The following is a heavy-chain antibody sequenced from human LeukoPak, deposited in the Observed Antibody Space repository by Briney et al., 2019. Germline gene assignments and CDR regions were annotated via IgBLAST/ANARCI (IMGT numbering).Heavy chain of an antibody. Sequence: GGSLRLSCAASGFTFSTYGMHWVRQAPGKGLEWVAFIRYDGRNKYYADSVKGRFTISRDNSKNTLCLQMNSLRAEDTAVYYCARLVVPGEFDYWGQGTLVTVSS. CDR3: ARLVVPGEFDY. D-gene: IGHD2-2*01. CDR1: GFTFSTYG. V-gene: IGHV3-30*02. CDR2: IRYDGRNK. J-gene: IGHJ4*02.